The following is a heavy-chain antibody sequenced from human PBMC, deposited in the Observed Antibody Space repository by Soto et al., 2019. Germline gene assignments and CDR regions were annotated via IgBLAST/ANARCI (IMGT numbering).Heavy chain of an antibody. CDR2: ISYDGSNK. CDR3: AKDQRQWLATFDY. CDR1: EGTFSSYF. J-gene: IGHJ4*02. Sequence: GGPLILSCAAAEGTFSSYFMRWVRQAPGKGLEWVAVISYDGSNKYYAESVKGRFTISRDNSKNTLHLQMNSLRAEDTAVYYCAKDQRQWLATFDYWGQGTLGNGSS. V-gene: IGHV3-30*18. D-gene: IGHD6-19*01.